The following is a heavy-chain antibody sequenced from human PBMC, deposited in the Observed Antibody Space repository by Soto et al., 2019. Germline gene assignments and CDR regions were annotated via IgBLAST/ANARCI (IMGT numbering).Heavy chain of an antibody. Sequence: GESLKISCEGSEYPFTTYGMAGGPQWAGKGREGLGTIFLGDFVPRYSPSFQGQVTISADKSISTAYLQWSSLKASDTAMYYCARHKTYYDFWSGYYPDYWGQGTLVTVSS. CDR2: IFLGDFVP. J-gene: IGHJ4*02. CDR3: ARHKTYYDFWSGYYPDY. V-gene: IGHV5-51*01. D-gene: IGHD3-3*01. CDR1: EYPFTTYG.